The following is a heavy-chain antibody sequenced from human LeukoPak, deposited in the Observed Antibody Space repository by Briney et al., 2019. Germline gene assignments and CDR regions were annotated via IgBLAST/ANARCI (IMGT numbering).Heavy chain of an antibody. CDR3: ATSGYTSRFDH. V-gene: IGHV1-69*04. CDR1: GGAFNIYG. J-gene: IGHJ4*02. Sequence: SVKVSCKASGGAFNIYGITWVRQAPGQGLEWMGRIIPIRDMANYGQRFQGRVTITADRSTSTAYLELRRLTSDDTAFYYCATSGYTSRFDHWGLGTLVTVSS. D-gene: IGHD6-19*01. CDR2: IIPIRDMA.